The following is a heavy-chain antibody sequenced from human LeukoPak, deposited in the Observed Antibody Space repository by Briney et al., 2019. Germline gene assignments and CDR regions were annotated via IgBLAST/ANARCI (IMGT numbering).Heavy chain of an antibody. D-gene: IGHD3-10*01. V-gene: IGHV1-69*04. CDR1: GGTFSSYA. J-gene: IGHJ4*02. CDR3: ARCRSCGGYGSGEFDY. CDR2: IIPILGIA. Sequence: SVKVSCKASGGTFSSYAISWVRQAPGQGLEWMGRIIPILGIANYAQKLQGRVTMTTDTSTSTAYMELRSLRSDDTSVYYCARCRSCGGYGSGEFDYWGQGTLVTVSS.